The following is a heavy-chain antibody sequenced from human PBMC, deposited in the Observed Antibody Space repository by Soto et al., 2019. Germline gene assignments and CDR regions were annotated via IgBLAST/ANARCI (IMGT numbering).Heavy chain of an antibody. CDR1: GYTFTIYA. CDR3: ARSRGCSGGSCYPSRGWFDP. V-gene: IGHV1-3*01. CDR2: INAGNGNT. D-gene: IGHD2-15*01. Sequence: GASVKVACKSSGYTFTIYAMHWVRQAPGQRLEWMGWINAGNGNTKYSQKFQGRVTITRDTSASTAYMELSSLRSEDTAVYYCARSRGCSGGSCYPSRGWFDPWGQGTLVTVSS. J-gene: IGHJ5*02.